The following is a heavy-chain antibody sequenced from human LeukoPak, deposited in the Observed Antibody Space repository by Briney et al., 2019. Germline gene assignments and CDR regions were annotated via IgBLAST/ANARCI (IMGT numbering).Heavy chain of an antibody. Sequence: GGSLRLSCAASGFTFSSYAMSWVRQAPGKGLEWVSAISGSGGSTYYAASVKGRFTISRDNSKNTLYLQMNSLRAEDTAVYYCAKTTVFYDSSGSHYWGQGTLVTVSS. J-gene: IGHJ4*02. CDR1: GFTFSSYA. CDR3: AKTTVFYDSSGSHY. CDR2: ISGSGGST. D-gene: IGHD3-22*01. V-gene: IGHV3-23*01.